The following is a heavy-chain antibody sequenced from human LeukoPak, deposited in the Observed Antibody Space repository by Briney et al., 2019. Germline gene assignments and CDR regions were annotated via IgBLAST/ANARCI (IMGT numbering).Heavy chain of an antibody. CDR1: GGSISSYY. V-gene: IGHV4-59*01. CDR3: AREKGDTMVRGVSNWFDP. Sequence: SETLSLTCTVSGGSISSYYWSWIRQPPGKGLEWIGYIYYSGSTNYNPSLKSRVTISVDTSKNQFSLKLSSVTAADTAVYYCAREKGDTMVRGVSNWFDPWGQGTLVTVSS. D-gene: IGHD3-10*01. CDR2: IYYSGST. J-gene: IGHJ5*02.